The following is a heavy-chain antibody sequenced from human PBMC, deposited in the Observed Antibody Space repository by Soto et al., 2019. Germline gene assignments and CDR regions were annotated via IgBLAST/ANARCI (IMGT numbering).Heavy chain of an antibody. CDR1: GGSFSGYY. CDR2: ITHSGST. D-gene: IGHD5-18*01. J-gene: IGHJ4*02. CDR3: ARGLGRIQLWFRYYCDY. Sequence: PSETLSLTCAVYGGSFSGYYWSWIRQPPGKGLEWIGEITHSGSTNYNPSLKSRVTISVDTSKNQFSLKLSSVTAADTAVYYCARGLGRIQLWFRYYCDYWGQGTLVTVSS. V-gene: IGHV4-34*01.